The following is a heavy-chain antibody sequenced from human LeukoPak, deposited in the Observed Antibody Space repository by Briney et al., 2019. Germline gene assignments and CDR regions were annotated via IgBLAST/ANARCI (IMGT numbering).Heavy chain of an antibody. CDR3: ARAVWDSSGHLFDY. CDR2: ISGSSSYI. J-gene: IGHJ4*02. V-gene: IGHV3-21*01. Sequence: GGSLRLSCAASGFTFSSHSMNWVRQAPGKGLEWVSSISGSSSYIYYADSVKGRFTISRDNAKNSLYLQMNSLRAEDTAVYYCARAVWDSSGHLFDYWGQGTLVTVSS. D-gene: IGHD3-22*01. CDR1: GFTFSSHS.